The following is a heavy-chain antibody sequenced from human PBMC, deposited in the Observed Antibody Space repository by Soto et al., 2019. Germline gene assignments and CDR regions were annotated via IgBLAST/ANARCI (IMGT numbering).Heavy chain of an antibody. CDR1: GFTFTSSA. CDR3: ARDLGGDCFVY. D-gene: IGHD3-16*01. J-gene: IGHJ4*02. Sequence: SVKVSCKASGFTFTSSAVQWVRQARGQRLEWIGWIVVGSGNTNYTQKFQERVTITRDMSTSTAYMELSSLRSEDTAVYYCARDLGGDCFVYWGQGTLVTVSS. V-gene: IGHV1-58*01. CDR2: IVVGSGNT.